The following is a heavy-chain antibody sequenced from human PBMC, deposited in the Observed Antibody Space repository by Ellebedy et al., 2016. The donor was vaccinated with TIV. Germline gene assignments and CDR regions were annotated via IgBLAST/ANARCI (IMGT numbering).Heavy chain of an antibody. V-gene: IGHV3-23*01. CDR3: ARWSDDAYDI. J-gene: IGHJ3*02. CDR2: TSASGGST. CDR1: GFTFSTYA. Sequence: GESLKISXKVSGFTFSTYAMTWVRQDPGKGPEWVSSTSASGGSTYYADSVKGRFTISRDNSRNALYLQMNSLRADDTAIYYCARWSDDAYDIWGQGTMVTVSS.